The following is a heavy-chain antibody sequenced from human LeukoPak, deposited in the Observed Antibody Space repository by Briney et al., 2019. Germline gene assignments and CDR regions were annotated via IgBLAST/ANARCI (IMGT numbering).Heavy chain of an antibody. CDR1: GGTFSSYA. J-gene: IGHJ6*03. Sequence: SVKVSCKASGGTFSSYAISWVRQAPGQGLEWMGGIIPIFGTANYAQKFQGRVTITADKSTSTAYMELRSLRSDDTAVYYCAREGISPYYHMDVWGKGSTVTVSS. V-gene: IGHV1-69*06. CDR2: IIPIFGTA. CDR3: AREGISPYYHMDV.